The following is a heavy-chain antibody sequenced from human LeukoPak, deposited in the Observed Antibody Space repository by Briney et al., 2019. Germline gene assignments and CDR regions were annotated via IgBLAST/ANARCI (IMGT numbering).Heavy chain of an antibody. CDR2: ICYSGST. D-gene: IGHD6-19*01. J-gene: IGHJ4*02. CDR3: ARGHLSSGWFDVFDY. V-gene: IGHV4-59*01. CDR1: GGSISSYY. Sequence: PSETLSLTCTVSGGSISSYYWSWIRQPPGKGLEWIGYICYSGSTNYNPSLKSRVTISVDTSKNQFSLKLSSVTAADTAVYYCARGHLSSGWFDVFDYWGQGTLVTVSS.